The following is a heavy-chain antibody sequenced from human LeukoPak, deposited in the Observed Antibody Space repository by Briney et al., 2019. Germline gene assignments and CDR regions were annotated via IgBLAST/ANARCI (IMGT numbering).Heavy chain of an antibody. D-gene: IGHD3-16*01. J-gene: IGHJ6*02. V-gene: IGHV1-69*01. CDR2: IIPIFGTA. Sequence: SVKVSCKASGGTFSSYAISWVRQAPGQGLEWMGGIIPIFGTANYAQKFQGRVTITADESTSTAYMELSSLRSEDTAVYYCARVTSLDRLGELSARYYYYGMDVWGQGTTVTVSS. CDR1: GGTFSSYA. CDR3: ARVTSLDRLGELSARYYYYGMDV.